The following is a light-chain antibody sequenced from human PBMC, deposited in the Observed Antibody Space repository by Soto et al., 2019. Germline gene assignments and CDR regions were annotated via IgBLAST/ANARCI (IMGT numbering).Light chain of an antibody. CDR3: QQYKRYSPT. J-gene: IGKJ1*01. CDR1: QSISSW. V-gene: IGKV1-5*01. Sequence: IQVTQSPSTLSASVGDRVTFTCRASQSISSWLAWYHQKPGIVPKSVLSDACSLQSQGPSRVSVSVSLAEFSLTTSSLQPDDIATHYCQQYKRYSPTFGQGTKVDI. CDR2: DAC.